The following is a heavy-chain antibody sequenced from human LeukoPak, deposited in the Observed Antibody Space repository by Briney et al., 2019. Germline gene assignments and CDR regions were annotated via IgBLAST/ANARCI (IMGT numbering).Heavy chain of an antibody. CDR1: GFTFSSYG. CDR2: ISSSSSYI. CDR3: ARDPKFGELLM. J-gene: IGHJ4*02. V-gene: IGHV3-21*01. D-gene: IGHD3-10*01. Sequence: GGSLRLSCAASGFTFSSYGMHWVRQAPGKGLEWVSSISSSSSYIYYADSAKGRFTISRDNAKNSLYLQMNSLRAEDTAVYYCARDPKFGELLMWGQGTLVTVSS.